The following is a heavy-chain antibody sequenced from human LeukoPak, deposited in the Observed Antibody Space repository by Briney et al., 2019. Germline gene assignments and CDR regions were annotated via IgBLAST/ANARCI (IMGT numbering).Heavy chain of an antibody. D-gene: IGHD1-26*01. V-gene: IGHV4-4*07. CDR2: VYRSGNG. CDR1: GGSISTYY. J-gene: IGHJ4*02. Sequence: PSETLSLTCSVSGGSISTYYWSWIRQPAGKGLEWIGRVYRSGNGNYNPSLQSRVTMSVDTSKNQISLRLRSVTAADTAVYYCASGMYFFDYWGQGTLVTVSS. CDR3: ASGMYFFDY.